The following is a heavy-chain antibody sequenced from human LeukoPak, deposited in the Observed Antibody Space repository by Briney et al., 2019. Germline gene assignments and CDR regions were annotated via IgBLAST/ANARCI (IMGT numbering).Heavy chain of an antibody. J-gene: IGHJ4*02. V-gene: IGHV4-34*01. Sequence: SETLSLTCAVYGGSFSGYYWSWIRQPPGKGLEWIGEINHSGSTNYNPSLKSRVTISVDTSKNQFSLKLSSVTAADTVVYYCARRGRYSTVGAFDYWGQGTLVTVSS. CDR1: GGSFSGYY. CDR2: INHSGST. CDR3: ARRGRYSTVGAFDY. D-gene: IGHD1-26*01.